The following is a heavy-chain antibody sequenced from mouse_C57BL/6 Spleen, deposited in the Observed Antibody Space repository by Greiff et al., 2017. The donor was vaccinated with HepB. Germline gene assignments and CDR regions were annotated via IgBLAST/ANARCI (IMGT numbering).Heavy chain of an antibody. V-gene: IGHV1-82*01. CDR3: ARRDPYYYAPAWFAY. CDR1: GYAFSSSW. Sequence: VQLQQSGPELVKPGASVKISCKASGYAFSSSWMNWVKQRPGKGLEWIGRIYPGDGDTNYNGKFKGKATLTADKSSSTAYMQLSSLTSEDSAVYFCARRDPYYYAPAWFAYWGQGTLVTVSA. D-gene: IGHD1-1*01. J-gene: IGHJ3*01. CDR2: IYPGDGDT.